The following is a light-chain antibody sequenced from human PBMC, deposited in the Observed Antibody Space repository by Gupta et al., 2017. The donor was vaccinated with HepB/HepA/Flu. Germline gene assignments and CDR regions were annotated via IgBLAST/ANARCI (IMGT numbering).Light chain of an antibody. CDR2: KVS. Sequence: DVVITKAPLSLNVTLGQPAHTPCRTSQSLLYRDGNTYLNWFHQRPGQSPRRLINKVSDRDSGVPDRFSGSGSGTDFTLKISRVEADDVGIYYCMQATHWPWTFGQGTKVEIK. V-gene: IGKV2-30*01. CDR1: QSLLYRDGNTY. J-gene: IGKJ1*01. CDR3: MQATHWPWT.